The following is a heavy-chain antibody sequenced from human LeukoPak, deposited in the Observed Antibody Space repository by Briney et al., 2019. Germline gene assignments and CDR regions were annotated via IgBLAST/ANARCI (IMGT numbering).Heavy chain of an antibody. J-gene: IGHJ4*02. Sequence: GGSLILSCAASGFTLSSHWMSWVRQAPGKGLEWVANIKQDGSEKYYVDSVKGRFTISRHNTKNSLYLQMNSLRAEDTALYYCARSSSGAFDYWGQGTLVTVSS. CDR3: ARSSSGAFDY. CDR1: GFTLSSHW. V-gene: IGHV3-7*01. CDR2: IKQDGSEK. D-gene: IGHD1-26*01.